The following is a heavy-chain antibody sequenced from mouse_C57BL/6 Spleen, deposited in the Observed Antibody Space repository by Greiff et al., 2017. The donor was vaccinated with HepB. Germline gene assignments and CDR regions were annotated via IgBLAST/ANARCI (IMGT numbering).Heavy chain of an antibody. CDR2: IYPGDGDT. CDR1: GYAFSSSW. Sequence: VQLQQSGPELVKPGASVKISCKASGYAFSSSWMNWVKQRPGKGLEWIGRIYPGDGDTNYNGKFKGKATLTADKSSSTAYMQLSSLTSEDSAVYFCALPYGSSYDYAMDYWGQGTSVTVSS. CDR3: ALPYGSSYDYAMDY. D-gene: IGHD1-1*01. J-gene: IGHJ4*01. V-gene: IGHV1-82*01.